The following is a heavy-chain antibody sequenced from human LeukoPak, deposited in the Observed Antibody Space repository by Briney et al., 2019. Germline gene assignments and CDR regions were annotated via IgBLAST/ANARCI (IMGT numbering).Heavy chain of an antibody. J-gene: IGHJ4*02. Sequence: SETLSLTCAVYGGSFSGYYWSWIRQPPGKGLEWIGEINHSGSTNYNPSLKSRVTISVDTSKNQFSLKLSSVTAADTAVHYCARSRLHPIIFDYWGQGTLVTVSS. V-gene: IGHV4-34*01. CDR2: INHSGST. CDR1: GGSFSGYY. CDR3: ARSRLHPIIFDY. D-gene: IGHD5-24*01.